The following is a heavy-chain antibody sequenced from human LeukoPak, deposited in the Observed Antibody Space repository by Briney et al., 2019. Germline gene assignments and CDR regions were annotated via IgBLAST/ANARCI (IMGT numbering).Heavy chain of an antibody. CDR2: ISGSGDTT. Sequence: PGGSLRLSCAASGFTFSNFAMSWVRQAPGKGLEWVSAISGSGDTTYYADSVMGRFTIPRDSSKDTLFLQMNSLRAEDAAIYYCAKHRSEVAMAALNYWGQGTLVTVSS. CDR1: GFTFSNFA. CDR3: AKHRSEVAMAALNY. J-gene: IGHJ4*02. D-gene: IGHD5-24*01. V-gene: IGHV3-23*01.